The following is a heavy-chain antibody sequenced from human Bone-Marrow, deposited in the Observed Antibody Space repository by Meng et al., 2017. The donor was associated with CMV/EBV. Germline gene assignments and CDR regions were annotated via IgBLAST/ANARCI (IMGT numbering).Heavy chain of an antibody. D-gene: IGHD2-2*01. J-gene: IGHJ4*02. V-gene: IGHV2-5*02. CDR2: IYWDDDK. CDR3: ARLGVQVAKAYFDY. CDR1: GFSLTTNGVG. Sequence: QISLKESGPTRVKPTQTLTLTLTLSGFSLTTNGVGVGWIRQPPGKALEWLALIYWDDDKGYSPFLKSRLTVTKDTSKNQVVLTMTNMDPVDTATYYCARLGVQVAKAYFDYWGQGTLVTVSS.